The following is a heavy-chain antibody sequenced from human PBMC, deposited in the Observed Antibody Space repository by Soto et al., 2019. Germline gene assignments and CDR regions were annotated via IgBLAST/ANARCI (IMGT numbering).Heavy chain of an antibody. J-gene: IGHJ4*02. Sequence: PGGSLRLSCAASGFPFSSYSMNWVRQAPGKGLEWVSSISSSSSYIYYADSVKGRFPISRDNAKNSLYLQMNSLRAEDTAVYYCAKDKYGRFGDYFDYWGQGTLVTVSS. V-gene: IGHV3-21*04. CDR1: GFPFSSYS. CDR2: ISSSSSYI. D-gene: IGHD3-3*01. CDR3: AKDKYGRFGDYFDY.